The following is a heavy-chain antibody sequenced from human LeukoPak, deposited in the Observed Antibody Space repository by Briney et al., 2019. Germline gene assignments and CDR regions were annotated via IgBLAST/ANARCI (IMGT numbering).Heavy chain of an antibody. D-gene: IGHD3-16*02. CDR2: IIPIFGTA. V-gene: IGHV1-69*05. Sequence: SVKVSCKASGGTFSSYAISWVRQPPGQGLEWMGGIIPIFGTANYAQKFPGRVTITTDESTSTAYMELSGLRSEDTAVYYCASGSYVWGSYRYTGPFDYWGQGTLVTVSS. CDR1: GGTFSSYA. J-gene: IGHJ4*02. CDR3: ASGSYVWGSYRYTGPFDY.